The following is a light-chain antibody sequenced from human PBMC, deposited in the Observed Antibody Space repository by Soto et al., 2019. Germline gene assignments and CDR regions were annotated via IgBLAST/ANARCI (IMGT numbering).Light chain of an antibody. V-gene: IGKV3-15*01. CDR2: GAS. Sequence: EIVLTQSPATLSVSPGESATLSCRASQSISSNLAWYQQKPGQSPRLLIYGASSRATGVPVRFSGSGSGVAFTLTISGLQSEDFAVYRCQQYNNWPRTFGQGTKVDIK. CDR3: QQYNNWPRT. J-gene: IGKJ1*01. CDR1: QSISSN.